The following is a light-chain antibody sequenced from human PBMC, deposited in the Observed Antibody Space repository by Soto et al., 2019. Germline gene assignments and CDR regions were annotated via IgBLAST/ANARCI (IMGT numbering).Light chain of an antibody. Sequence: DIQMTQSPSSLSASVGDRVTITCLASQSISSYLNWYQQKPGKAPKLLIYAASSLQSGVPSRFRGSGSGTEFTLTISGLQPEDVATYYCQQSSMTPRSCGQGTKGDIK. CDR2: AAS. J-gene: IGKJ1*01. CDR3: QQSSMTPRS. CDR1: QSISSY. V-gene: IGKV1-39*01.